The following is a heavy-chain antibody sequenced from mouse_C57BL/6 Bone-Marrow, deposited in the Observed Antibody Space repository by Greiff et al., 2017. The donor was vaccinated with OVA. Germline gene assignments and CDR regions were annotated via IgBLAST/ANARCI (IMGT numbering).Heavy chain of an antibody. D-gene: IGHD2-3*01. CDR1: GFTFSSYA. V-gene: IGHV5-4*03. J-gene: IGHJ3*01. CDR2: ISDGGSYT. CDR3: ARDGYYGAY. Sequence: EVKLVGSGGGLVKPGGSLKLSCAASGFTFSSYAMSWVRQTPEKRLEWVATISDGGSYTYYPDNVKGRFTISRDNAKNNLYLQMSHLKSEDTAMYYCARDGYYGAYWGQGTLVTVSA.